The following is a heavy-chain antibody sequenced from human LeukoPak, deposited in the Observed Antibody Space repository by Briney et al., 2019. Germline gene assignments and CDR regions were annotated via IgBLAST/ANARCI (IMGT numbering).Heavy chain of an antibody. CDR3: ARRRDFWSGYRDYYYYYMDV. D-gene: IGHD3-3*01. Sequence: EASVKVSCKASGYTFTSYGISWVRQAPGQGLEWMGWISAYNGNTNYAQKLQGRVTMTTDTSTSTAYMELRSLRSDDTAVYYCARRRDFWSGYRDYYYYYMDVWAKGPRSPSP. J-gene: IGHJ6*03. CDR2: ISAYNGNT. CDR1: GYTFTSYG. V-gene: IGHV1-18*01.